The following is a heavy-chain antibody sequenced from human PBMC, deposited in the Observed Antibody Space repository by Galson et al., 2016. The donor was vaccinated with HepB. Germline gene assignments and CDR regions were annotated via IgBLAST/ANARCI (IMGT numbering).Heavy chain of an antibody. D-gene: IGHD3-22*01. CDR3: NGFTYYYDSSGYYSDY. CDR1: GGSLSSGGYY. CDR2: IYYSGST. J-gene: IGHJ4*02. Sequence: TLSLTSTVSGGSLSSGGYYWSWIRQHPGKGLEWIGSIYYSGSTYHNPSLKSRVTISVDTSKNQFSLKLSSVTAADTAVYYFNGFTYYYDSSGYYSDYWGQGTLVTVSS. V-gene: IGHV4-31*03.